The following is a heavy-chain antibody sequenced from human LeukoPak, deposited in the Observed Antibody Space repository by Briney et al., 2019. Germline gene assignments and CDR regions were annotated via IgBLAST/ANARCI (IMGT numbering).Heavy chain of an antibody. D-gene: IGHD6-13*01. CDR3: ASTGYSSSWSYY. CDR2: ISSSSSYI. J-gene: IGHJ4*02. Sequence: GGSLRLSCAASGFTFSSYRMNWVRQAPGKGLEWVSSISSSSSYIYYADSVKGRFTISRDNAKNSLYLQMNSLRAEDTAVYYCASTGYSSSWSYYWGQGTLVTVSS. V-gene: IGHV3-21*01. CDR1: GFTFSSYR.